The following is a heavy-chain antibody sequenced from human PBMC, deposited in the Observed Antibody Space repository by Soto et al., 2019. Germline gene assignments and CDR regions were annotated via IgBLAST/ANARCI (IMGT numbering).Heavy chain of an antibody. CDR3: ARVPADCSGGSCYSGWFDP. J-gene: IGHJ5*02. D-gene: IGHD2-15*01. V-gene: IGHV1-2*04. CDR1: GYTFTGYY. Sequence: QVQLVQSGAEVKKPGASVKVSCKASGYTFTGYYMHWVRQAPGQGLEWMGWINPNSGGTNYAQKFQGWVTMTRDTSISTACMELSRLRSDDTAVYYCARVPADCSGGSCYSGWFDPWGQGTLVTVSS. CDR2: INPNSGGT.